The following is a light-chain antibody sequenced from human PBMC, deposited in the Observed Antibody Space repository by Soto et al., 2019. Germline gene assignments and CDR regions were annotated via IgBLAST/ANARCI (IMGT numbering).Light chain of an antibody. CDR2: GAS. CDR1: QSGSSN. J-gene: IGKJ4*01. V-gene: IGKV3-15*01. CDR3: EQYNNWPPLT. Sequence: ELVLTQSPATLSVSPGERATLFCMASQSGSSNLAWYQQKPGQAPRLLFYGASTRATGIPARFSGSGSGTEFTLTISRLQSEDFAVYYCEQYNNWPPLTGGGGPKVEIK.